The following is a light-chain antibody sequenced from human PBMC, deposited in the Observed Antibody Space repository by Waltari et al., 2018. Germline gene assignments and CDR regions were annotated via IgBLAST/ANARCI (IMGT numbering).Light chain of an antibody. V-gene: IGKV1-39*01. CDR1: ENICYY. CDR2: SAS. J-gene: IGKJ5*01. CDR3: QQAYNTPSIT. Sequence: DIQMPQSPSSLFASVGDRITLPCRASENICYYLNWYQQRPGQTPDILIYSASSLQDGFPSRFTGSGSGTVFTLTISSLQPEDSATYYCQQAYNTPSITFGQATRLEIK.